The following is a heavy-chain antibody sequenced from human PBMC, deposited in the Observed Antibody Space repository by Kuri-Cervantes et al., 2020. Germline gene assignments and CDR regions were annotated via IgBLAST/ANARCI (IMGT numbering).Heavy chain of an antibody. CDR1: GGSFSDSY. D-gene: IGHD6-19*01. J-gene: IGHJ4*02. CDR2: IYYSGNT. V-gene: IGHV4-34*01. Sequence: SQTLSLTCAVYGGSFSDSYWSWIRQPPGKGLEWIGTIYYSGNTYYSPSLKSRVTISVDTSKNHFYLKLTSVTAADTAVYYCARDPGYSSGWWGYFDYWGQGTLVTVSS. CDR3: ARDPGYSSGWWGYFDY.